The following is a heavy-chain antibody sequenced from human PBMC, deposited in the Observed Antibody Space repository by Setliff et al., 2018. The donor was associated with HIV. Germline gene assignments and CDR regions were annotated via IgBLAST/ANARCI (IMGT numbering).Heavy chain of an antibody. CDR1: GGSFGGYC. CDR3: ARVSCSSWYSIPRYYYYSMDV. D-gene: IGHD6-13*01. V-gene: IGHV4-34*01. CDR2: IQHSGRI. J-gene: IGHJ6*03. Sequence: ASETLSLTCAVYGGSFGGYCRSWICQPPGKGLEWIGEIQHSGRINYNPSLRSRVTTSVDTSKNQFSLRLRSVTAADTAVYYCARVSCSSWYSIPRYYYYSMDVWGNGTKVTVSS.